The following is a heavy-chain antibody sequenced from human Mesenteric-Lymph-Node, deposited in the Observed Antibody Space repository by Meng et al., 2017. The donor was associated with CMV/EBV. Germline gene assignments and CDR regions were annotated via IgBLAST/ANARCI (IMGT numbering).Heavy chain of an antibody. V-gene: IGHV3-23*01. D-gene: IGHD3-16*01. Sequence: SCAACGINNSNEEVRGVREGTEKDTEGVSTNSAAGANTHYANSVKERLTISKDTSKKMVYQQMGSLRADETAIYYCAKGVGGPMFDSWGQGTLVTVSS. J-gene: IGHJ4*02. CDR2: NSAAGANT. CDR3: AKGVGGPMFDS. CDR1: GINNSNEE.